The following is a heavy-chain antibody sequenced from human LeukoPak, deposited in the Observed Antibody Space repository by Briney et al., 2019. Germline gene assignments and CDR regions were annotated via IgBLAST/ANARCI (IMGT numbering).Heavy chain of an antibody. Sequence: PGGSLRLSCAASEFTFSDYYMSWIRQAPGKGLEWLSYISSSGSTIYYADSVKGRFTISRDNAKNSLYLQMNSLRAEDTAVYYCARDRGYYDNSGFHYFDYWGQGTLVTVSS. CDR3: ARDRGYYDNSGFHYFDY. D-gene: IGHD3-22*01. V-gene: IGHV3-11*01. CDR2: ISSSGSTI. CDR1: EFTFSDYY. J-gene: IGHJ4*02.